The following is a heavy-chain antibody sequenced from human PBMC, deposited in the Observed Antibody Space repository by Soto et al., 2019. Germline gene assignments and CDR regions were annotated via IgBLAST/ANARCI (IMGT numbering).Heavy chain of an antibody. V-gene: IGHV1-18*01. CDR2: ISAYNGNT. Sequence: ASVKVSCKASGYTFTSYGISWVRQAPGQGLEWMGWISAYNGNTNYAQKLQGRVTMTTDTSTSTAYMELRSLRSDDTAVYYCARRLWFGPYYFCGMDVWGQGTTVTVSS. CDR3: ARRLWFGPYYFCGMDV. CDR1: GYTFTSYG. D-gene: IGHD3-10*01. J-gene: IGHJ6*01.